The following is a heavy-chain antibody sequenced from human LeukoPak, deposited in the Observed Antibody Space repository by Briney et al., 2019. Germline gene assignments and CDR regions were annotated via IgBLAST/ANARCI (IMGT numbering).Heavy chain of an antibody. Sequence: PSQTLSLTCTVSGGSISGHHWTWIRQPPGPGLEWIGYFYDSGDFNYNPSLKSRVTIWMDMSNNQFSLTMISVTAADTAMYYCARLLRPGGRKGDAFDIWGQGTLVTVSS. D-gene: IGHD1-26*01. CDR2: FYDSGDF. V-gene: IGHV4-59*08. CDR1: GGSISGHH. J-gene: IGHJ3*02. CDR3: ARLLRPGGRKGDAFDI.